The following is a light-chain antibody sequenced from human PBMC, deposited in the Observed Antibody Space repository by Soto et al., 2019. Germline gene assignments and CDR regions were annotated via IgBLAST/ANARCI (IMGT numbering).Light chain of an antibody. CDR3: QQYGSSPRIT. V-gene: IGKV3-20*01. CDR1: QSVSSS. Sequence: IVLTQSPVTLALSPGESAVLSCRASQSVSSSLAWYQQKPGQAPRLLIYGASSRATGIPDRFSGSGSGTDFTLTISRLEPEDFAVYYCQQYGSSPRITFGQGTRLEIK. J-gene: IGKJ5*01. CDR2: GAS.